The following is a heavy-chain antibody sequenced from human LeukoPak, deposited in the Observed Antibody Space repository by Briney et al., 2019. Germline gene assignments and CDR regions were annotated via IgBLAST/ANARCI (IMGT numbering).Heavy chain of an antibody. CDR2: ISGNGANT. CDR1: GFTFDDYA. CDR3: AKGRQWLVHY. V-gene: IGHV3-43*02. Sequence: PGGSLRLSCAASGFTFDDYAMHWVRQAPGKGLEWVSLISGNGANTYYGVSVKGRFTISRDNSKNSLYLQMDSLGTEDTGLYYCAKGRQWLVHYWGQGTLVTVSS. D-gene: IGHD6-19*01. J-gene: IGHJ4*02.